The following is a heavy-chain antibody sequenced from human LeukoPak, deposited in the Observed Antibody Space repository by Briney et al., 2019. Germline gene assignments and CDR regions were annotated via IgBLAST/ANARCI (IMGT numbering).Heavy chain of an antibody. CDR1: GCTVSSYS. D-gene: IGHD5-12*01. CDR2: IKEDGSEK. J-gene: IGHJ6*02. Sequence: GRSLRLSCVPSGCTVSSYSMSLVSQSRGQGLKSLTNIKEDGSEKYYVDSVQGRFNISRDYSQNTLYLQMNRLRVEDTATYYCAKYRTPPPYGLDVWGQGNTVTVSS. CDR3: AKYRTPPPYGLDV. V-gene: IGHV3-7*05.